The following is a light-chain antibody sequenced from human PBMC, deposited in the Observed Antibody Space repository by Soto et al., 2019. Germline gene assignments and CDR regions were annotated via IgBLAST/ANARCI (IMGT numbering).Light chain of an antibody. J-gene: IGLJ2*01. CDR3: QSYDNNLSGSV. CDR1: YSNIGAGYD. CDR2: GNS. Sequence: QSVLTQPPSVSGAPGQMVTISCTGSYSNIGAGYDVHWYQQLPGTAPKLLIYGNSNRPSGVPYRFSGSKSGTSASLAITGLQAEDEADDYCQSYDNNLSGSVFGGGTKLTVL. V-gene: IGLV1-40*01.